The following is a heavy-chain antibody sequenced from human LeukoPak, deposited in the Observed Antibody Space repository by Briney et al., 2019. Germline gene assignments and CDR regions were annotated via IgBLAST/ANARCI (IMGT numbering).Heavy chain of an antibody. D-gene: IGHD6-6*01. V-gene: IGHV3-74*01. CDR3: AKDSSSSDDY. CDR1: RFTFSTYW. Sequence: GGSLRLSCAASRFTFSTYWTHWVRQAPGKGLVWVSRINSDGSSTGYADSVKGRFTISRDNAKNTLYLQMNSLRAEDTAVYYCAKDSSSSDDYWGQGTLVTVSS. CDR2: INSDGSST. J-gene: IGHJ4*02.